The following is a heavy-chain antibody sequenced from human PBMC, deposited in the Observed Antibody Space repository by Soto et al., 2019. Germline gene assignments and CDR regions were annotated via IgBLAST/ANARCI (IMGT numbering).Heavy chain of an antibody. V-gene: IGHV4-31*03. J-gene: IGHJ4*02. Sequence: SETLSLTCTVSGGSISSGGYYWSWIRQHPGKGLEWIGYIYYSGSTYYNPSLKSRVTISVDTSKNQFSLKLSSVTAADTAVYYCASTTAYSWYEDYWGQGTLVTVSS. CDR1: GGSISSGGYY. D-gene: IGHD6-13*01. CDR2: IYYSGST. CDR3: ASTTAYSWYEDY.